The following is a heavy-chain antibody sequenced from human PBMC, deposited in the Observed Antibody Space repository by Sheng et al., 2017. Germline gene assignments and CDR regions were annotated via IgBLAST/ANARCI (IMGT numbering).Heavy chain of an antibody. Sequence: EVQLVESGGGLVQPGGSLRLSCAASGFTFSSYWMHWVRQAPGKGLVWVSRINSDGSSTSYADSVKGRFTISRDNAKNTLYLQMNSLRAEDTAVYYCASGARRDYGDPHYYYYGMDVWGQGT. CDR3: ASGARRDYGDPHYYYYGMDV. D-gene: IGHD4-17*01. CDR2: INSDGSST. CDR1: GFTFSSYW. J-gene: IGHJ6*02. V-gene: IGHV3-74*01.